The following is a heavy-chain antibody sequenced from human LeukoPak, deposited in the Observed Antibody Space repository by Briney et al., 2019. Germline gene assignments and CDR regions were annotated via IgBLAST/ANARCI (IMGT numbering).Heavy chain of an antibody. J-gene: IGHJ3*02. CDR2: ISGDGGST. Sequence: GGSLGPSCAASGFTFDDYAMHWVRQAPGKGLEWVSLISGDGGSTYYADSVEGRFTISRDNSKNSLYLQMNSLRTEDTALYYCAKKGGSYFWAFDIWGQGTMVTVSS. CDR3: AKKGGSYFWAFDI. CDR1: GFTFDDYA. V-gene: IGHV3-43*02. D-gene: IGHD1-26*01.